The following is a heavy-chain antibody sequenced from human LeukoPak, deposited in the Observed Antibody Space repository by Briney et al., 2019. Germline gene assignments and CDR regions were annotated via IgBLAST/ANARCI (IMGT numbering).Heavy chain of an antibody. J-gene: IGHJ4*02. CDR2: INTKSGMT. D-gene: IGHD3-22*01. Sequence: GASVKVSCKAPGYTFTRYDINWVRQATGQGLEWMGWINTKSGMTGHAQKFQGRITITKNTSISTVYMELSSLSSEDTAVYFCARVDGSVDYWGQGTLVTVSS. V-gene: IGHV1-8*03. CDR3: ARVDGSVDY. CDR1: GYTFTRYD.